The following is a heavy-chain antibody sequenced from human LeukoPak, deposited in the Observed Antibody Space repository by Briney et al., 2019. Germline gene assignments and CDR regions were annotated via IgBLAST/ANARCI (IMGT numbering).Heavy chain of an antibody. CDR2: IYYSGST. D-gene: IGHD4-17*01. V-gene: IGHV4-59*01. CDR3: ARGTAGLMTTVTLGDY. CDR1: GGSISSYY. J-gene: IGHJ4*02. Sequence: SETLSLTCTVSGGSISSYYWSWIRQPPGKGLEWNGYIYYSGSTNYNPSLKSRVTISVDTSKNQFSLKLSSVTAADTAVYYCARGTAGLMTTVTLGDYWGQGTLVTVSS.